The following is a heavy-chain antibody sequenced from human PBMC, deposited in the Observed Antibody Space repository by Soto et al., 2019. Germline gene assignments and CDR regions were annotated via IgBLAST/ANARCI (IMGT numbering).Heavy chain of an antibody. J-gene: IGHJ5*02. V-gene: IGHV1-69*13. D-gene: IGHD4-17*01. CDR2: IIPIFGSP. CDR1: GGSVSSDP. CDR3: TTDTTVTTADKRFDP. Sequence: SVKVSCKASGGSVSSDPISWVRQAPGQGLEWMGGIIPIFGSPTYAQRFQGRVTITADESSRTAYLELNSLKTEDTAVYYCTTDTTVTTADKRFDPWGQGTLVTVSS.